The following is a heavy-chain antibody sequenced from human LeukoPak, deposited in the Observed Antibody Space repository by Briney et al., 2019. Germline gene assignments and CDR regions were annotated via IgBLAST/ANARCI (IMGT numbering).Heavy chain of an antibody. CDR2: ISYDGSNK. J-gene: IGHJ6*02. CDR3: ARGRGDYYYGTDV. V-gene: IGHV3-30-3*01. Sequence: GGSLRLSCAASGFTFSSYAMHWVRQAPGKGLEWVAVISYDGSNKYYADSVKGRFTISRDNSKNTLYLQMNSLRAEDTAVYYCARGRGDYYYGTDVWGQGTTVTVSS. D-gene: IGHD3-10*01. CDR1: GFTFSSYA.